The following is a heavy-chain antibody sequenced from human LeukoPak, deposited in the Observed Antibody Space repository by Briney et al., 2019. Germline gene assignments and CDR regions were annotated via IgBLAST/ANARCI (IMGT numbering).Heavy chain of an antibody. CDR3: TKTSPHLDY. Sequence: GGSLRLSCVVSGFSFTNAWMSCVRQAPGKGLDWFGRIRTEADGGTADYAAPVKGRFTISRDDSKNTLFLQMSSLESEDTAVYYCTKTSPHLDYWGQGILVTVSS. V-gene: IGHV3-15*05. CDR2: IRTEADGGTA. CDR1: GFSFTNAW. J-gene: IGHJ4*02.